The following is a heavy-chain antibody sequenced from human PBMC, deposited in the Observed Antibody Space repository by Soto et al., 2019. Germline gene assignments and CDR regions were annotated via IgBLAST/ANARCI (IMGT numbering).Heavy chain of an antibody. Sequence: GGSVRLSCAASEFTFSNYAMSWVRQAPGKGLEWVSAISYGGGTTYYADSVKGRFTISRDNSKNTLYLQMNSLRAEDTAVYYCAKNPGYYYDSTGYHFDYWGQGT. J-gene: IGHJ4*02. V-gene: IGHV3-23*01. CDR2: ISYGGGTT. D-gene: IGHD3-22*01. CDR1: EFTFSNYA. CDR3: AKNPGYYYDSTGYHFDY.